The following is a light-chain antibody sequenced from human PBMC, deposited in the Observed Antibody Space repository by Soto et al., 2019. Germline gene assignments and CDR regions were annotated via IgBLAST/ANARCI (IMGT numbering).Light chain of an antibody. CDR2: AAS. V-gene: IGKV1-9*01. J-gene: IGKJ3*01. CDR1: QAIDTY. Sequence: DIQLTQSPSFLSASVGDRVTITCRASQAIDTYLAWYQKKPGKAPKLLIYAASLLQSGVPSRFSGGGSGTEFTLTINSLQPEDFAVYYCQQYGSSPPITFGPGTKVDIK. CDR3: QQYGSSPPIT.